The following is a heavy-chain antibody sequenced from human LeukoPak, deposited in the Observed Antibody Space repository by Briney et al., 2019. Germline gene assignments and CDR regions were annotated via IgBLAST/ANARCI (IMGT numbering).Heavy chain of an antibody. CDR2: IYYSGST. D-gene: IGHD3-10*01. CDR1: GGSISSYY. V-gene: IGHV4-59*08. Sequence: SETLSLTCTVSGGSISSYYWSWIRQPPGKGLEWIGYIYYSGSTNYNPSLKSRVTISVDTSRNQFSLKLSSVTAADTAVYYCARQIASMVRGITLQYFDYWGQGTLVTVSS. CDR3: ARQIASMVRGITLQYFDY. J-gene: IGHJ4*02.